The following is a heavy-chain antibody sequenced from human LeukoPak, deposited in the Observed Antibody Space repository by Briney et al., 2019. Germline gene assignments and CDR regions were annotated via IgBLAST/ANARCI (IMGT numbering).Heavy chain of an antibody. CDR2: IYTSGNT. CDR3: ARERSSSHYYGSGSYFLVSDAFDI. J-gene: IGHJ3*02. D-gene: IGHD3-10*01. V-gene: IGHV4-4*07. Sequence: SETLSLTCTVSGGSISSYHWSWIRQPAGKGLEWIGRIYTSGNTNYNPSLKSRVTMSVDTSKNQFSLKLSSVTAADTAVYYCARERSSSHYYGSGSYFLVSDAFDIWGQGTMVTVSS. CDR1: GGSISSYH.